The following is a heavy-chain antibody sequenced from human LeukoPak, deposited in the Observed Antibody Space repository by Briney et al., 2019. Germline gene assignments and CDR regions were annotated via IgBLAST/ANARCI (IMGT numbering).Heavy chain of an antibody. D-gene: IGHD4-23*01. Sequence: NTSETLSLTCAVYGGSFSGYYWSWIRQPPGKGLEWIGEINHSGSTNYNPSLKSRVTISVDTSKNQFSLKLSSVTAADTAVYYCARGGLVTPRNWFDPWGQGTLVTVSS. J-gene: IGHJ5*02. CDR3: ARGGLVTPRNWFDP. V-gene: IGHV4-34*01. CDR1: GGSFSGYY. CDR2: INHSGST.